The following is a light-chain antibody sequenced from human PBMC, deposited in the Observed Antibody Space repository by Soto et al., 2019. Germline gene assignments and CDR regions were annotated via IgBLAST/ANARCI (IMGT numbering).Light chain of an antibody. J-gene: IGLJ2*01. CDR3: SSYTSSSVV. Sequence: QSALTQPASVSGSPGQSITISCTGTSSDVGGYNYVSWYQQPPGKAPQLMIYDVSNRPSGVSNRFSGSKSGNTASLTISGLQAEDEADYYCSSYTSSSVVFGGGTKVTVL. CDR1: SSDVGGYNY. CDR2: DVS. V-gene: IGLV2-14*01.